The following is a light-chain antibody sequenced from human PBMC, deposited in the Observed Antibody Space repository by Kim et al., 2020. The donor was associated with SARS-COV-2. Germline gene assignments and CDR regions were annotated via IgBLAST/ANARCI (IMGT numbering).Light chain of an antibody. J-gene: IGKJ4*01. CDR1: QDIGSW. CDR3: QLSNSFPLT. V-gene: IGKV1-12*01. Sequence: SASVGDRVTITCRASQDIGSWLAWYQQKPGKAPNLLIYGASTLQSGAPSRFSGSGSGTDFTLTISSLQPEDFATYYCQLSNSFPLTFGGGTKLEI. CDR2: GAS.